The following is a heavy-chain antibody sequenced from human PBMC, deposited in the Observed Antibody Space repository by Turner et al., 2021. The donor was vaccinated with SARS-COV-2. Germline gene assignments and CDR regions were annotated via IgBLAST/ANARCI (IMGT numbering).Heavy chain of an antibody. Sequence: QVQLVEHGGGVVQPGRSLRPSCAASGFTFGRYGMHWVRQAPGKGLEVVAVIRYDGSNKCYADSVKGRFTISRDNSKNTLYLQMNSLRAEDTAVYYCARDKGEGSSGWLIPSGSYYFDYWGQGTLVTVSS. J-gene: IGHJ4*02. V-gene: IGHV3-33*01. CDR2: IRYDGSNK. CDR3: ARDKGEGSSGWLIPSGSYYFDY. CDR1: GFTFGRYG. D-gene: IGHD6-19*01.